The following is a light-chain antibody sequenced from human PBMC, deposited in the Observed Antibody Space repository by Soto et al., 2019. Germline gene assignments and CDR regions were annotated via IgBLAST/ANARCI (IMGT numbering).Light chain of an antibody. Sequence: AIQLTQSPSSLSASVGDRVTITCRTSQGIVNALAWYQQKPGRPPKLLMYDASILQSGVPSRFSGSGSGTDFTLTISSLQPEDFATYYCQQLNSYPITFGQGTRLEIK. CDR3: QQLNSYPIT. V-gene: IGKV1-13*02. CDR1: QGIVNA. CDR2: DAS. J-gene: IGKJ5*01.